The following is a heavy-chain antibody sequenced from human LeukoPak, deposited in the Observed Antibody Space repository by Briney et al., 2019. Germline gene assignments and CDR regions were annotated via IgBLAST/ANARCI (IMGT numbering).Heavy chain of an antibody. D-gene: IGHD2-2*02. J-gene: IGHJ4*02. Sequence: ASVTVSCKASGYTFTGYYMHWVRQAPGQGLEWMGWINPNSGGTNYAQKFQGRVTMTRDTSISTAYMELSRVRSDDTAVYYCARYCSSTSCYREGGDYWGQGTLVTVSS. CDR2: INPNSGGT. V-gene: IGHV1-2*02. CDR3: ARYCSSTSCYREGGDY. CDR1: GYTFTGYY.